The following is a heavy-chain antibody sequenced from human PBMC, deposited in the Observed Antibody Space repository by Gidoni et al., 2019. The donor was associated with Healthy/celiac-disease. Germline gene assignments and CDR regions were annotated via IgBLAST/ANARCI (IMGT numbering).Heavy chain of an antibody. CDR3: ARHVSTAMVTLIVGNWFDP. J-gene: IGHJ5*02. CDR2: IDPSDSDT. Sequence: EVQLVQSGAEVKKPGESLRISCTGPGYSFTSYWLSWVRQMPGKGLEWMGRIDPSDSDTNSGPSCQGNVTISADKSISTAYLQWSSLKASDTAMYYCARHVSTAMVTLIVGNWFDPWGQGTLVTVSS. V-gene: IGHV5-10-1*03. CDR1: GYSFTSYW. D-gene: IGHD5-18*01.